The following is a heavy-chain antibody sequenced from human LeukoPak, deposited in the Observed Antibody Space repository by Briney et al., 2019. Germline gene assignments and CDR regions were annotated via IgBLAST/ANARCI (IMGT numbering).Heavy chain of an antibody. J-gene: IGHJ4*02. CDR2: ISANNGNT. CDR1: GYTFTSYG. D-gene: IGHD2-15*01. CDR3: ARDRYCSGGSCYSTGDY. Sequence: ASVKVSCKASGYTFTSYGISWVRQAPGQGLEWMGWISANNGNTNYAQKLQGRVTMTTDTSTSTAYMELRSLRSDDTAVYYCARDRYCSGGSCYSTGDYWGQGTLVTVSS. V-gene: IGHV1-18*01.